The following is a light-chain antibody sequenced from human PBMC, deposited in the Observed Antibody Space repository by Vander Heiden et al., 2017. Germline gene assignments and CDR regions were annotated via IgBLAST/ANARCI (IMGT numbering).Light chain of an antibody. Sequence: VVTQEPSLTVSPGGTVTPTCAPSTGAVTSAYYAYWIQQNADRAPRHLIFDTNNKTSWTPARFSGSLLGGRAALTLSGAQPDDEAEYYCLLSYPGSRPVVFGGGTKLTVL. CDR2: DTN. CDR1: TGAVTSAYY. J-gene: IGLJ2*01. V-gene: IGLV7-46*01. CDR3: LLSYPGSRPVV.